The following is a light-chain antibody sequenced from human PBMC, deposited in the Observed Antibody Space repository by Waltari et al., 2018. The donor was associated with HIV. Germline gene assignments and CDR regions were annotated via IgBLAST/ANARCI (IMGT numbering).Light chain of an antibody. CDR1: SSDIGIYNL. CDR3: CSYAGSHWV. Sequence: QSALTPPASVSGSPDPSITTSRTGTSSDIGIYNLVSWYQQHPGNAPKLMIYEVSKRPSGVSNRFSGSKSGNTASLTISGLQSEDEADYYCCSYAGSHWVFGGGTKLTVL. J-gene: IGLJ3*02. CDR2: EVS. V-gene: IGLV2-23*02.